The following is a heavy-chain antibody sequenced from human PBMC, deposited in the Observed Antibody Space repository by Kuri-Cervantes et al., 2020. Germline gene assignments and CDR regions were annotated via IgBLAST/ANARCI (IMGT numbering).Heavy chain of an antibody. V-gene: IGHV3-7*01. Sequence: GESLKISCAASGFTFSSYAMSWVRQAPGKGLEWVANIKQDGSEKYYVDSVKGRFTISRDNAKNSLYLQMNSLRAEDTAVYYCTRDVKYYYYDSSGYYMLNPWGQGTLVTVSS. CDR3: TRDVKYYYYDSSGYYMLNP. CDR2: IKQDGSEK. D-gene: IGHD3-22*01. J-gene: IGHJ5*02. CDR1: GFTFSSYA.